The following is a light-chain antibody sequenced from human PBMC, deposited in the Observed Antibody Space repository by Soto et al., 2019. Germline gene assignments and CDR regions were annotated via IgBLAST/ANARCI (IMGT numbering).Light chain of an antibody. CDR3: QVRTNLSIP. CDR1: QRASSY. J-gene: IGKJ5*01. V-gene: IGKV3-11*01. Sequence: PRDSRPIISRASQRASSYFAWYHQKPGQAPRLLIYDASNRATGIPARFSGTGSGTDFTLTISPLMPEDFAFYSCQVRTNLSIPFARGTRLEIK. CDR2: DAS.